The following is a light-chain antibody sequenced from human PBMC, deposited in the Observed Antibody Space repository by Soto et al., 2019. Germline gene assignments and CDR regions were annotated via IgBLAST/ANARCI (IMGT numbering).Light chain of an antibody. CDR1: QRVNSNY. V-gene: IGKV3-20*01. Sequence: ELVLTQSPGTLSLSPGERATLSCRASQRVNSNYLAWYQQRPGQPPRLLISGASSRATDTPDRFSGSGSGTEFTLTITRLEPEDFALYYCQQYGSSPLITFGPGTKVDIK. CDR3: QQYGSSPLIT. J-gene: IGKJ3*01. CDR2: GAS.